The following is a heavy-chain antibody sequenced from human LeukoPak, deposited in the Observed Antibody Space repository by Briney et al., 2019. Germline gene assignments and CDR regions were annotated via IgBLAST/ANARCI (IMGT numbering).Heavy chain of an antibody. J-gene: IGHJ5*02. Sequence: SETLSLTSADYGESFDVFNWNGIPHPPEKGLEWIGEINYSGMTNYNPALMTRVAISADSSKRQFSLDLTSVTAADTAVYYCAIRLATSRLATATTWFDPWGQGTLVSVSS. CDR3: AIRLATSRLATATTWFDP. CDR2: INYSGMT. D-gene: IGHD2-2*01. V-gene: IGHV4-34*01. CDR1: GESFDVFN.